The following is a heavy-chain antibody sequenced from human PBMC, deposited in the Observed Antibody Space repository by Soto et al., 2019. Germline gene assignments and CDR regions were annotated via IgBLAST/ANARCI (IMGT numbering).Heavy chain of an antibody. D-gene: IGHD2-15*01. CDR1: GLPISNAW. CDR3: TTGSVEGV. CDR2: IKTKSEGGPT. Sequence: EVQLVESGGGFIQPGGSLRLSCAASGLPISNAWMNWVRQAPGKGLEWVGRIKTKSEGGPTDYAAAVKGRFTVSRDDSKNTLYLQMNSLKTEDTAVYYCTTGSVEGVSGQGTTVTVSS. V-gene: IGHV3-15*07. J-gene: IGHJ6*02.